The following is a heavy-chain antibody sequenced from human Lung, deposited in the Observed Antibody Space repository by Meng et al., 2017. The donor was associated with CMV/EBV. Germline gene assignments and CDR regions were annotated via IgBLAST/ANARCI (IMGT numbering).Heavy chain of an antibody. D-gene: IGHD3-3*01. Sequence: SVKVSCKASGGTFSSYAISWVRQAPGQGLEWMGGIIPIFGTANYAQKFQGRVTITTDESTSTAYMELSSLRSEDTAVYYCARGSEESGYYYYYGMDVLGQGXTVTVSS. V-gene: IGHV1-69*05. CDR2: IIPIFGTA. CDR3: ARGSEESGYYYYYGMDV. CDR1: GGTFSSYA. J-gene: IGHJ6*02.